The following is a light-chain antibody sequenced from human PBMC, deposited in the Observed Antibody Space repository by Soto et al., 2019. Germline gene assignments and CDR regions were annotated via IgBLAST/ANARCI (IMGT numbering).Light chain of an antibody. CDR1: SSDFGAYNY. CDR2: NVS. J-gene: IGLJ1*01. V-gene: IGLV2-14*01. CDR3: TSYTSGSLYV. Sequence: QSALTQPDSVSGSPGQSITISCTGTSSDFGAYNYVSWYQQYPGKVPKLLIYNVSNRPSGVSNRFSGSKSGNTASLTISGLQAEDEADYFCTSYTSGSLYVFGTGTKVTVL.